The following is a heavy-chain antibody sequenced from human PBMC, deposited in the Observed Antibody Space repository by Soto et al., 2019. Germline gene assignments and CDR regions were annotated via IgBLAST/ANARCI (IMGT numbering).Heavy chain of an antibody. J-gene: IGHJ4*02. CDR3: ATHSRGFHYYFDY. V-gene: IGHV4-59*01. CDR2: FYYTGGT. CDR1: GGSISDYY. Sequence: ETLSLTCTVSGGSISDYYWTWIRQPPGKGLEWIGYFYYTGGTNYNPSLKSRVTTSVDTSKNQFSLKLNSVTAADTAVYYCATHSRGFHYYFDYWGQGALVPVSS. D-gene: IGHD3-22*01.